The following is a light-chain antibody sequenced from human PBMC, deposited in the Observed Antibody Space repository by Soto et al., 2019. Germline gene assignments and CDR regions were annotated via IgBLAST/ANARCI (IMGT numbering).Light chain of an antibody. CDR2: DAS. CDR3: QQYDNRPPTWT. J-gene: IGKJ1*01. V-gene: IGKV1-33*01. CDR1: QDIATY. Sequence: DIQMTQSPSSLSASVGNRVTITCQASQDIATYLNWYQQKPGKAPNLLIYDASNLETGVPSRFSGGESGTHFTFTISNLQPEDIATYYCQQYDNRPPTWTFGQGTK.